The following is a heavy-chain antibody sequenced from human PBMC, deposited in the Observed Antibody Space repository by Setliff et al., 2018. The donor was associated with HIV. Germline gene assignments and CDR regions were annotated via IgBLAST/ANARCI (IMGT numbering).Heavy chain of an antibody. D-gene: IGHD4-17*01. V-gene: IGHV1-2*02. CDR3: VKAAYGSHVDV. Sequence: GASVKVSCKASGYTFTDYYIHWVRQAPGQGLEWMGWINPDSGGTNFAQKFQERVTITADESTSTADMELSSLRSEDTAVYYCVKAAYGSHVDVWGKGTTVTVSS. J-gene: IGHJ6*04. CDR2: INPDSGGT. CDR1: GYTFTDYY.